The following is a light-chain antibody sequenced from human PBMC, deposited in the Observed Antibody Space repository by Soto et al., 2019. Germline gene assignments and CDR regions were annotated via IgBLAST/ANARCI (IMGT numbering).Light chain of an antibody. CDR2: EVS. CDR3: SSYTRSSTLV. CDR1: SSDVGGYNY. Sequence: QSALTQPASVSGSPGQSITISCTGTSSDVGGYNYVSWYQQHPGKAPKLMIYEVSNRPSGVSNRFSGSKSGNTASLTISGLQAEDEADYYCSSYTRSSTLVFGTGTNITVL. V-gene: IGLV2-14*01. J-gene: IGLJ1*01.